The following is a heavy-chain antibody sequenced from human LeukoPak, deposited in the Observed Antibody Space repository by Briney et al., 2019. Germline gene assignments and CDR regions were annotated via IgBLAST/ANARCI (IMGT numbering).Heavy chain of an antibody. V-gene: IGHV3-49*04. Sequence: SGGSLRLSCTASGFTFGDYAMSWVRQAPGKGLEWGGFIRSKAYGGTTEYAASVKGRFTISRDDSKSIAYLQMNSLRAEDTAVYYCAKAGNFMIVVVTDYWGQGTLVTVSS. CDR1: GFTFGDYA. J-gene: IGHJ4*02. CDR3: AKAGNFMIVVVTDY. D-gene: IGHD3-22*01. CDR2: IRSKAYGGTT.